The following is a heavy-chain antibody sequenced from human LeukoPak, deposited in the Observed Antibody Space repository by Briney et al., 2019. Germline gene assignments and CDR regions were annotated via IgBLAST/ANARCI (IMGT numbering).Heavy chain of an antibody. CDR2: IYYSGST. J-gene: IGHJ4*02. CDR3: ARESKSSSFDY. V-gene: IGHV4-59*01. Sequence: SETLSLTCTVSGGSISSYYWSWIRHPPGKGLEWIGYIYYSGSTNYNPSLKSRVTISVDTSKNQFSLKLSSVTAADTAVYYCARESKSSSFDYWGQGTLVTVSS. CDR1: GGSISSYY. D-gene: IGHD6-13*01.